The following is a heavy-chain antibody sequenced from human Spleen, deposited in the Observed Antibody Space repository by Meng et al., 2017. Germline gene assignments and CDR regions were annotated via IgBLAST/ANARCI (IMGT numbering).Heavy chain of an antibody. CDR3: VRDENISAAGKLFGDY. Sequence: QRVHHGAEVNTPGAPVKVPSQASGYTLPSYWLHWVRRAPGQGLEWMGRINPKSGDTHYAQRFQGRVTMTGDTSISTAYMELSGLRSDDTAIYYCVRDENISAAGKLFGDYWGQGTLVTVSS. D-gene: IGHD6-13*01. CDR2: INPKSGDT. V-gene: IGHV1-2*06. CDR1: GYTLPSYW. J-gene: IGHJ4*02.